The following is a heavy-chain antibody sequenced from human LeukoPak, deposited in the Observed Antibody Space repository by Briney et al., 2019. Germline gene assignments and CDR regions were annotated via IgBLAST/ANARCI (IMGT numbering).Heavy chain of an antibody. CDR1: GFTFSSYA. CDR2: ISSNGGST. Sequence: PGGSLRLSCSASGFTFSSYAMHWVRQAPGKGLEYVSAISSNGGSTYYADSVKGRFTISRDNSKNTLYLQMNSLRAEDTAVYYCANNDYGDYGMFDYWGQGTLVTVSS. CDR3: ANNDYGDYGMFDY. V-gene: IGHV3-64*04. J-gene: IGHJ4*02. D-gene: IGHD4-17*01.